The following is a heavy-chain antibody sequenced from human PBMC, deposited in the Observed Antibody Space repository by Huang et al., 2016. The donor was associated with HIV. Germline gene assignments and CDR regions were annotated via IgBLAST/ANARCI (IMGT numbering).Heavy chain of an antibody. J-gene: IGHJ4*02. V-gene: IGHV1-24*01. CDR2: VDPEIGET. CDR3: ATGFDGFFDF. Sequence: QVQLVQSRAEVKKPGASVKVSCKVSEYTLTELSIHWVRQPPGKGLEWMGGVDPEIGETIYAQKFQGRVTMTEDTSTETAFMELSGLRPEDTAVYYCATGFDGFFDFWGQGTLVTVSS. CDR1: EYTLTELS. D-gene: IGHD3-9*01.